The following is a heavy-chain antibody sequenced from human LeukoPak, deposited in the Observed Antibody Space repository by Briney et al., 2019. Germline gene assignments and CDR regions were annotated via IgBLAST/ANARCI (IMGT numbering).Heavy chain of an antibody. D-gene: IGHD4-23*01. CDR2: INPNSGGT. J-gene: IGHJ6*03. CDR3: ARDRYDYGGNSGGYYYYYMDV. V-gene: IGHV1-2*02. Sequence: PEASVKVSCKASGYTFTGYYMHWVRQAPGQGLEWMGWINPNSGGTNYAQKFQGRVTMTRDTSISTAYMELSRLRSDDTAVYYCARDRYDYGGNSGGYYYYYMDVRGKGTTVTVSS. CDR1: GYTFTGYY.